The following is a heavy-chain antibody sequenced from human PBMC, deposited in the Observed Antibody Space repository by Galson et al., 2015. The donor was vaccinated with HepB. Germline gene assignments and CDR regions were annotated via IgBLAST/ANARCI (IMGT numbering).Heavy chain of an antibody. CDR1: GFSLTTNGMC. V-gene: IGHV2-70*01. Sequence: PALVKPTQTLTLTCTFSGFSLTTNGMCVSWIRQPAGKALEWLAHIDWDDEKYYTPALKNRLTISKDASKNQVVLTMTDMDPIDTGTDYCARTILVGATLDYWGQGARVIVSS. CDR2: IDWDDEK. D-gene: IGHD1-26*01. CDR3: ARTILVGATLDY. J-gene: IGHJ4*02.